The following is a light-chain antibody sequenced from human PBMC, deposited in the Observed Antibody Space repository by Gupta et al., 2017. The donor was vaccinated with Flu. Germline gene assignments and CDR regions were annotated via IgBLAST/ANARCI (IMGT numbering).Light chain of an antibody. J-gene: IGKJ1*01. Sequence: ESGLTQSSDTLSLSPGERATLSCRASQSVDSNYLAWHQQKHGQAPRLLIYGASNRATGIPDRFSGSGSGTDFTLTISRLEPEDFAVYYCQQYGNSPWTFGQGTKVEI. CDR1: QSVDSNY. CDR2: GAS. V-gene: IGKV3-20*01. CDR3: QQYGNSPWT.